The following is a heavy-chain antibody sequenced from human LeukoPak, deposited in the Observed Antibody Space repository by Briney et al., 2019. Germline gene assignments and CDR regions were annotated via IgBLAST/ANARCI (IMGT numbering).Heavy chain of an antibody. CDR1: GGTFSSYA. CDR2: IIPIFGTA. D-gene: IGHD1-26*01. Sequence: VASVKVSCKASGGTFSSYAISWVRQAPGQGLEWMGGIIPIFGTANYAQKFQGRVTITADKSTSTAYMELSSLRSEDTAVYYCAREGDSGSYPAHFDYWGQGTLVTVSS. V-gene: IGHV1-69*06. CDR3: AREGDSGSYPAHFDY. J-gene: IGHJ4*02.